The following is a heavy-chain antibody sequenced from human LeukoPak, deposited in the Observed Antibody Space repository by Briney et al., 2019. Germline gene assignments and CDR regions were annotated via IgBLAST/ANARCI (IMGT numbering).Heavy chain of an antibody. D-gene: IGHD6-25*01. Sequence: GASVKISCKAYGFTFTDYYFYWVRQAPGQGLESMGWINGSSGDTDYVQRFKGRVTMTRDTSISTVYMELEKVTSDDTAVYYCARDGAASTPEFDYWGQGSPVTVSS. CDR1: GFTFTDYY. V-gene: IGHV1-2*02. CDR3: ARDGAASTPEFDY. J-gene: IGHJ4*02. CDR2: INGSSGDT.